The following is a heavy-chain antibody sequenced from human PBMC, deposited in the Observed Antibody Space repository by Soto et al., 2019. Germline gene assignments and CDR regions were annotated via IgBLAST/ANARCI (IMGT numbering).Heavy chain of an antibody. V-gene: IGHV1-18*01. CDR2: ISPYTGNT. D-gene: IGHD3-16*01. Sequence: QVQLVQSGDEVKKPGASVKVSCKASGYIFVNYGIAWVRQAPGQGLVWMGWISPYTGNTHSATKVQGRLTMTTDTSTRTADMNLGSLPSADTAVYYCVMVDNYVTPAPQDVWGQGTTVTASS. CDR1: GYIFVNYG. CDR3: VMVDNYVTPAPQDV. J-gene: IGHJ6*02.